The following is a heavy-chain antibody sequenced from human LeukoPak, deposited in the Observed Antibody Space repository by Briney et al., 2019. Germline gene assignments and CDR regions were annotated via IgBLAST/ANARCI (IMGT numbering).Heavy chain of an antibody. V-gene: IGHV3-33*01. CDR1: GFTFSSYG. J-gene: IGHJ6*02. D-gene: IGHD6-13*01. CDR2: IWYDGSNK. Sequence: GGSLRLSCAASGFTFSSYGMHWVRQAPGKGLEWVAVIWYDGSNKYYADSVKGRFTISRDNSKNTPYLQMNSLRAEDTAVYYCARDLGYSSSYGMDVWGQGTTVTVSS. CDR3: ARDLGYSSSYGMDV.